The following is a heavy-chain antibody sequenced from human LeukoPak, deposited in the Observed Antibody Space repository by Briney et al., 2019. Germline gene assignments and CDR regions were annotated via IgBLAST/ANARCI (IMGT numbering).Heavy chain of an antibody. CDR2: IYYTGST. J-gene: IGHJ4*02. CDR1: GGSISSYY. V-gene: IGHV4-59*08. Sequence: SETLSLTCTVSGGSISSYYWSWIRQPPGKGLEWLGYIYYTGSTSYSPSLKNRVTISLDTSKNQFSLMLSPVTAADTAVYYCARYIPAAKGMFDYWGQGTLVTVSS. D-gene: IGHD2-2*01. CDR3: ARYIPAAKGMFDY.